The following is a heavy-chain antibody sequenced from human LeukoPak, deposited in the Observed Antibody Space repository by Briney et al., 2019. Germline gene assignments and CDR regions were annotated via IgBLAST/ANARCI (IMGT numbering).Heavy chain of an antibody. CDR3: ARSTGYSSSWYPIF. CDR2: ISYDGSNK. CDR1: GFTFSSYG. Sequence: GGSLRLSCAASGFTFSSYGMHWVRQAPGKGLEWVAVISYDGSNKYYADSVKGRFTISRDNSKNTLYLQMNSLRAEDTAVYYCARSTGYSSSWYPIFWGQGTLVTVSS. V-gene: IGHV3-30*03. D-gene: IGHD6-13*01. J-gene: IGHJ4*02.